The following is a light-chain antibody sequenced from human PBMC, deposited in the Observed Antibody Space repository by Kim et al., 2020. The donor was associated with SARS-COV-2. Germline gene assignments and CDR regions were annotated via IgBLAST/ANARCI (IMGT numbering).Light chain of an antibody. CDR1: SSDVGGYNS. Sequence: GQSGPISCTGTSSDVGGYNSVSWYQQYPGKATNLMIYEVTKRPSGVPDRFSGSKSGNTASLTVSGLRAEDEADYYCCSYTGSNTYVFGTGTKVTVL. CDR2: EVT. V-gene: IGLV2-11*01. CDR3: CSYTGSNTYV. J-gene: IGLJ1*01.